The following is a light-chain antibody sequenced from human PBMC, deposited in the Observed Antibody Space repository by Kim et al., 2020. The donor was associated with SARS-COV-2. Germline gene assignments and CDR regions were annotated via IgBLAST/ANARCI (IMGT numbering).Light chain of an antibody. Sequence: EIVLTQSPGTLSLSPGERATLFCRASQNVGSNFLAWYKQRPGQAPSLLIYGASSRATGIPDRFSGSGSGTDFTLTISRLEPEDFAVYHCQQYGTSPWTFGQGTKVYIK. V-gene: IGKV3-20*01. CDR1: QNVGSNF. CDR3: QQYGTSPWT. J-gene: IGKJ1*01. CDR2: GAS.